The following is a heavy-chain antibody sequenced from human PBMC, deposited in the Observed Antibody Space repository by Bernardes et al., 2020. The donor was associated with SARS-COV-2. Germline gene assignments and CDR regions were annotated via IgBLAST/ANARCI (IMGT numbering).Heavy chain of an antibody. CDR1: GGSFSGYY. Sequence: TLSLTCAVYGGSFSGYYWSWIRQPPGKGLEWIGEINHSGSTNYNPSLKCRVTISVDTSKNQFSLKLSSVTAADTAVYYCARGWAIFGVVIMGHYYYMDVWGKGTTVTVSS. CDR3: ARGWAIFGVVIMGHYYYMDV. D-gene: IGHD3-3*01. V-gene: IGHV4-34*01. J-gene: IGHJ6*03. CDR2: INHSGST.